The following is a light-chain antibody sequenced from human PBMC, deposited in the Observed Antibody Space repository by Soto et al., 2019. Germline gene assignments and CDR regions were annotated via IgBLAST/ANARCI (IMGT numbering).Light chain of an antibody. V-gene: IGKV1D-12*01. CDR2: AAS. CDR1: QDISNW. J-gene: IGKJ4*01. Sequence: DIQMTQSPASVSASVGDRVTLTCRASQDISNWLAWYQQKPGKAPKLLIYAASSLQTGVPSRFSGSGSGTDFTLTIRSLQPEDFATYYCQQADSVPLTFGGGTKVEIK. CDR3: QQADSVPLT.